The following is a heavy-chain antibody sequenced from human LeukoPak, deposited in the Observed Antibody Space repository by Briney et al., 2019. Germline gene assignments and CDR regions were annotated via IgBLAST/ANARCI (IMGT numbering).Heavy chain of an antibody. V-gene: IGHV3-48*04. CDR3: ARDLFARGIDY. D-gene: IGHD6-13*01. J-gene: IGHJ4*02. CDR1: GFTFSNYG. CDR2: ISSSSTSI. Sequence: GGSLRLSCAASGFTFSNYGMNWVRQAPGKGLEWVSYISSSSTSIYYPDSVKGRFTISRDNAKNSLFLQMNSLRAEDTAVYYCARDLFARGIDYWGQGALVTVSS.